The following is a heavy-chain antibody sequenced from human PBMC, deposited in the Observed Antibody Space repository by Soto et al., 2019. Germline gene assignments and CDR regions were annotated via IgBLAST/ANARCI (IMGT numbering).Heavy chain of an antibody. V-gene: IGHV6-1*01. CDR2: TYYRSKWYN. Sequence: SQTLSLTCAISGDSVSSNSAAWNWIRQSPSRGLEWLGRTYYRSKWYNDYAVSVKSRITINPDTSKNQFSLQLNSVTPEDTAVYYCARDHIRYSSSWYANDYYYYGMDVWGQGTTVTVSS. CDR1: GDSVSSNSAA. J-gene: IGHJ6*02. D-gene: IGHD6-13*01. CDR3: ARDHIRYSSSWYANDYYYYGMDV.